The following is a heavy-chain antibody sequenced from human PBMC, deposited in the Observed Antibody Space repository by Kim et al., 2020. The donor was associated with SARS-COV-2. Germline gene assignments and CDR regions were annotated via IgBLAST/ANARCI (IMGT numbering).Heavy chain of an antibody. J-gene: IGHJ4*02. Sequence: GGSLRLSCAASGFTFSSYWMSWVRQAPGKGLEWVANIKQDGSEKYYVDSVKGRFTISRDNAKNSLYLQMNSLRAEDTAVYYCARDRDSSGYYYPLLSPTVVYWGQGTLVTVSS. D-gene: IGHD3-22*01. V-gene: IGHV3-7*01. CDR3: ARDRDSSGYYYPLLSPTVVY. CDR2: IKQDGSEK. CDR1: GFTFSSYW.